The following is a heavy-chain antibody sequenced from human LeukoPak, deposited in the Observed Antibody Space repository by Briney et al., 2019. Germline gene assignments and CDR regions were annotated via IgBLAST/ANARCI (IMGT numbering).Heavy chain of an antibody. CDR1: RVTSSSYA. D-gene: IGHD3-22*01. CDR3: ATHDSSGYHYGSNVYFDY. J-gene: IGHJ4*02. CDR2: NTGSVDST. V-gene: IGHV3-23*01. Sequence: GSLRLSCAASRVTSSSYATSSGPHAPGKRLEWVSGNTGSVDSTYYTDSVKGGFTISRANSKNTPYLQMNTLRAENTPVYSFATHDSSGYHYGSNVYFDYWGQGTLGTVSS.